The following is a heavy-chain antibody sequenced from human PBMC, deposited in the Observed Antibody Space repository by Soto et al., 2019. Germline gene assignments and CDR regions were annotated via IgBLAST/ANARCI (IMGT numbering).Heavy chain of an antibody. CDR1: GIPSSASGVG. Sequence: SVPRLVKPTKTITVTCTVSGIPSSASGVGEGWIRQPPGKALEWLALIYWDDDKRYSPSLKSRLTITKDTSKNQVVLTMTNMDPVDTATYYCAHRLDYYVILTGYQAPCYNYYYCMDVWGQGT. D-gene: IGHD3-9*01. V-gene: IGHV2-5*02. CDR2: IYWDDDK. CDR3: AHRLDYYVILTGYQAPCYNYYYCMDV. J-gene: IGHJ6*02.